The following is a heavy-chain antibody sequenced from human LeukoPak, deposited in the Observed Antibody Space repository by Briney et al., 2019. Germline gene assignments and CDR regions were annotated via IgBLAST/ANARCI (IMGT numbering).Heavy chain of an antibody. Sequence: SETLSLTCTVSSDSISSTSYYWGWIRQPPGKGLEWIGNIYYTGSTYYNPSLKSRVTISVDTSKNQFSLKLSSVTAADTAVYYCARDLYYYDSSGYYVYWGQGTLVTVSS. D-gene: IGHD3-22*01. CDR1: SDSISSTSYY. CDR3: ARDLYYYDSSGYYVY. V-gene: IGHV4-39*07. CDR2: IYYTGST. J-gene: IGHJ4*02.